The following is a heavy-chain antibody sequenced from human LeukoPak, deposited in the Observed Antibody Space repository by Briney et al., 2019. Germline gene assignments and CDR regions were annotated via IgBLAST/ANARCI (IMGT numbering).Heavy chain of an antibody. CDR1: GGSISSYY. V-gene: IGHV4-59*12. CDR2: IYYSGST. J-gene: IGHJ4*02. Sequence: KPSETLSLTCTVSGGSISSYYWSWIRQPPGKGLEWIGYIYYSGSTYYNPSLKSRVTISVDTSKNQFSLKLSSVTAADTAVYYCASALEARLEGYRIDYWGQGTLVTVSS. D-gene: IGHD6-13*01. CDR3: ASALEARLEGYRIDY.